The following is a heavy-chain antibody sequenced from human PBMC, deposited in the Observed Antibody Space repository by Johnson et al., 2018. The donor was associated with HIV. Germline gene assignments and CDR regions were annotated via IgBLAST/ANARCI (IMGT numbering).Heavy chain of an antibody. CDR1: GFTFSSYG. CDR3: ARGRRIQLWLLADAFDI. Sequence: QVHLVESGGGVVQPGGSLRLSCAASGFTFSSYGMHWVRQAPGKGLEWVSGINWNGGSTAYADSVRGRFTISRDNAKNTLYLQMNSLRAEDTAVYYCARGRRIQLWLLADAFDIWGQGTMVTVSS. V-gene: IGHV3-NL1*01. J-gene: IGHJ3*02. D-gene: IGHD5-18*01. CDR2: INWNGGST.